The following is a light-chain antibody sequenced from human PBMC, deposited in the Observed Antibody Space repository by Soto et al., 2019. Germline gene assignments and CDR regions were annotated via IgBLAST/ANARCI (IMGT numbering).Light chain of an antibody. CDR3: QQYGSSPRT. V-gene: IGKV3-20*01. CDR2: GVS. Sequence: EIVLTQSPGTPSLSPGERATLSCRASQSVSSNFFAWYQQKPGQAPRLLIYGVSSRATGIPDRFSGSGSETDFTLTISRLEPEDFAIYYCQQYGSSPRTFGQGTKLEIK. J-gene: IGKJ2*01. CDR1: QSVSSNF.